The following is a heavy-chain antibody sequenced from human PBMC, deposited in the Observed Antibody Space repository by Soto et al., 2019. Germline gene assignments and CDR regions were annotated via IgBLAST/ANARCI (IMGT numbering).Heavy chain of an antibody. Sequence: QVQLQESGPGLVKPSGTLSLTCAVSGDSVSSPYYWCWVRQPPGKGLEWIGEVFHTGTTSYNPSLRSRVTISMDKSNNQFSLDLSYVTAADTAVYYCARSAGWYAVHSRGPGTLVIVSS. CDR1: GDSVSSPYY. CDR2: VFHTGTT. V-gene: IGHV4-4*02. D-gene: IGHD6-19*01. CDR3: ARSAGWYAVHS. J-gene: IGHJ5*01.